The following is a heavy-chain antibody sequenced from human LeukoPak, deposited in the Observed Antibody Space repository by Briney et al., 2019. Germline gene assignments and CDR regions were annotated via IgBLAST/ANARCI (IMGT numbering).Heavy chain of an antibody. CDR3: ARAGRFTLLRGAVNNWFDP. V-gene: IGHV3-33*08. J-gene: IGHJ5*02. Sequence: GGSLRLSCVASGFGFSSYGMHWVRQAPGKGLEWVAVIWFSGSNKFYADSVKGRFTISRDNSKNTLYLQMNSLGAEDTAVYYCARAGRFTLLRGAVNNWFDPWGQGTLVTVSS. CDR1: GFGFSSYG. CDR2: IWFSGSNK. D-gene: IGHD3-10*01.